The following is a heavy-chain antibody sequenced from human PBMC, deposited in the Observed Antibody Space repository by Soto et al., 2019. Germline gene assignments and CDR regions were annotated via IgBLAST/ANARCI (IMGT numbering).Heavy chain of an antibody. CDR2: ISSNGVST. Sequence: PGGSLRLSCSASGFTFSSYAMHWVRQAPGKGLEYVSAISSNGVSTFYADSVKGRFTISRDNSKNTLNLKMSSLSAEDTAVNYCARDFRLMVGGAGFDYWGQGISVTVSS. V-gene: IGHV3-64D*06. CDR1: GFTFSSYA. J-gene: IGHJ4*02. D-gene: IGHD3-10*01. CDR3: ARDFRLMVGGAGFDY.